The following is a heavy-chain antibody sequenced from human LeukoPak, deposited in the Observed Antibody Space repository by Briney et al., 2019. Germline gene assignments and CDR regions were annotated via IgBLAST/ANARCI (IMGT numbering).Heavy chain of an antibody. Sequence: SETLSLTCTVSGGSISNYYWSWTRQPPGKGLEWIGYIHYSGSPNYNPSLKSRVSISVDTSKNQFSLKLSSVTAADTAVYYCARNYGYYYYYMDVWGKGTTVTISS. CDR1: GGSISNYY. CDR2: IHYSGSP. V-gene: IGHV4-59*12. D-gene: IGHD1-7*01. J-gene: IGHJ6*03. CDR3: ARNYGYYYYYMDV.